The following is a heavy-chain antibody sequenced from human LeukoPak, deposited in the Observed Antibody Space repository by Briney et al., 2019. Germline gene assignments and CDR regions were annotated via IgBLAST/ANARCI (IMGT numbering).Heavy chain of an antibody. CDR3: ARAAVALDY. D-gene: IGHD6-19*01. V-gene: IGHV3-74*01. CDR1: GFTFKNYW. Sequence: PGGSLRLACATSGFTFKNYWMHWVRQAPGKGLVWVSRISDDGRTTTYADSVKGRFTISRDNAKNSLYLQMNSLRAEDTAVYYCARAAVALDYWGQGTLVTVSS. J-gene: IGHJ4*02. CDR2: ISDDGRTT.